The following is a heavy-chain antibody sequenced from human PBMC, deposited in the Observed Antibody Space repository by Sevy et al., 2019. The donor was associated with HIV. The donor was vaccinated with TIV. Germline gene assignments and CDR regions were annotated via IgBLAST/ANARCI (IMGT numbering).Heavy chain of an antibody. Sequence: SETLSLICTVSGGSISAYYYNWIRQAAGKRLEWIGRVYTSGRTTYNPSLKSRVTMSIDASKNQCSLNLSSVTAADTAVYYCASLDGAWGQGTLVTVSS. D-gene: IGHD3-10*01. CDR3: ASLDGA. CDR2: VYTSGRT. V-gene: IGHV4-4*07. CDR1: GGSISAYY. J-gene: IGHJ5*02.